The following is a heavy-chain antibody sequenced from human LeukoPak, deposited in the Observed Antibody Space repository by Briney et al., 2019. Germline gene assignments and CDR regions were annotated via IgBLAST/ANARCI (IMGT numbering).Heavy chain of an antibody. V-gene: IGHV4-38-2*02. CDR2: IYRSGST. D-gene: IGHD2-2*01. CDR3: ARGDCSSTTCYSPMDV. CDR1: GYSINSGYY. Sequence: SETLSLTCTVSGYSINSGYYWVWIRQPPGKDLEWIGSIYRSGSTNYNPSLKSRVTMSVDTSKNQFSLKVSSVTAADTAVYYCARGDCSSTTCYSPMDVWGKGTTVTVSS. J-gene: IGHJ6*03.